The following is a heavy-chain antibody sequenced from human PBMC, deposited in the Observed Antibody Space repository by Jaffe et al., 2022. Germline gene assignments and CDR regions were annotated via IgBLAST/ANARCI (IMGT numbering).Heavy chain of an antibody. Sequence: EVQLVESGGGLVKPGGSLRLSCAVSGLNFDSYMMNWVRQAPGKGLEWVSSISGRSDYIYYADSVKGRFTVSRDNANNALYLYMSSLRVEDTAVYYCARDPVHVRVASWSAENSQLWGQGTLVTVSS. V-gene: IGHV3-21*01. D-gene: IGHD3-3*01. CDR1: GLNFDSYM. J-gene: IGHJ1*01. CDR3: ARDPVHVRVASWSAENSQL. CDR2: ISGRSDYI.